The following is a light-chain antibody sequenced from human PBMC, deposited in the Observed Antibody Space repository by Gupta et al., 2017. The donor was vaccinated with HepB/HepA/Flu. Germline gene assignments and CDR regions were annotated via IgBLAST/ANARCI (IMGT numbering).Light chain of an antibody. V-gene: IGKV2-30*01. J-gene: IGKJ5*01. Sequence: DVVMTQSPLSLPVTLGQPASISCRSSQSRVDSDGNTYLNWFQQRPGQSPRRLIYKGSNRDSGVPDRFSGSGSGTDFTLKISSGEAEDVGVYYCRQGKHWPRKFGQGTRVEIK. CDR3: RQGKHWPRK. CDR1: QSRVDSDGNTY. CDR2: KGS.